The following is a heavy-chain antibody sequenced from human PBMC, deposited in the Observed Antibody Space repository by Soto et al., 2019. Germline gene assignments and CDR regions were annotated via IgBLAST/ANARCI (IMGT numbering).Heavy chain of an antibody. CDR1: GFSLSADGVG. V-gene: IGHV2-5*02. Sequence: QITLKESGPPLVKPTQTLTLTCTFSGFSLSADGVGVGWIRQPPGKALEWLALIYWDDDKRYRPSLKSRLTTTTDTSKNQVVLTMTTMDPVDTATYYCAHAYGGTSWPIAAFDVWGQGTVVTVSS. J-gene: IGHJ3*01. CDR3: AHAYGGTSWPIAAFDV. D-gene: IGHD2-2*01. CDR2: IYWDDDK.